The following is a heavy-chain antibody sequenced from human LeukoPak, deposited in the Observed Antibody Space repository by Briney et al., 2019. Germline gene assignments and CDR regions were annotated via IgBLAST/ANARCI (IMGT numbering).Heavy chain of an antibody. CDR1: GGSFSGYY. V-gene: IGHV4-34*01. J-gene: IGHJ4*02. D-gene: IGHD2-2*01. CDR2: INHSRST. CDR3: ARGGPPIVVVPAALLN. Sequence: SETLSLTCAVYGGSFSGYYWSWIRQPPGKGLEWIGEINHSRSTNYNPSLKSRVTISVDTSKNQFSLKLSSVTAADTAVYYCARGGPPIVVVPAALLNWGQGTLVTVSS.